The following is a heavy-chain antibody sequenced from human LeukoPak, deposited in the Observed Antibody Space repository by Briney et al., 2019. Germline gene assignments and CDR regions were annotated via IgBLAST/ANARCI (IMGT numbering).Heavy chain of an antibody. Sequence: GGSLRLSCVASGFTFDDYAMHWVRQGPGKGLEWVSGISWNSGNVGHADAVEGRFTISRDNVKNSLYLQMNSLRAEDMAFYYCARATGYSSGSVDYWGQGTLVTVFS. CDR3: ARATGYSSGSVDY. CDR1: GFTFDDYA. D-gene: IGHD5-18*01. J-gene: IGHJ4*02. CDR2: ISWNSGNV. V-gene: IGHV3-9*03.